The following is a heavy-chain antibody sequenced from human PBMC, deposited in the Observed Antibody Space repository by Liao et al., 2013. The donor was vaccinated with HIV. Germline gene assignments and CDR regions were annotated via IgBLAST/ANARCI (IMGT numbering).Heavy chain of an antibody. CDR3: ARVDQYYDYWRGYENWFDP. CDR2: IYTSGST. CDR1: GGSISSYY. D-gene: IGHD3-3*01. V-gene: IGHV4-4*07. J-gene: IGHJ5*02. Sequence: QGQLQESGPGLVKPSETLSLTCTVSGGSISSYYWSWIRQPAGKGLEWLGRIYTSGSTNYNPSLKSRVTMSVDTSKNQFSLKLSSVTAADTAVYYCARVDQYYDYWRGYENWFDPWGQGTLVTVSS.